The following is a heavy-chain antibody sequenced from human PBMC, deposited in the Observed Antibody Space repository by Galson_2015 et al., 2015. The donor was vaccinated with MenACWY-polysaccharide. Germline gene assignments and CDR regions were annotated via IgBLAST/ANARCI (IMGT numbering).Heavy chain of an antibody. J-gene: IGHJ4*02. Sequence: SLRLSCAASGFTFNDAWMSWVRQAPGKGQEWVGRIKNNTNGGTTEYAAPVKGRFTISRDDSENTVYLQMNSLRAEDTAVYYCTTKASNWNVDGREQYFDHWGQGTLVTVSS. V-gene: IGHV3-15*01. D-gene: IGHD1-1*01. CDR3: TTKASNWNVDGREQYFDH. CDR2: IKNNTNGGTT. CDR1: GFTFNDAW.